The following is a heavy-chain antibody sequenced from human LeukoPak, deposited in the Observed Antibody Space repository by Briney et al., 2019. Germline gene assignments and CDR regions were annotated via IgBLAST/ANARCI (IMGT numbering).Heavy chain of an antibody. CDR1: GFTFSSYM. D-gene: IGHD6-19*01. Sequence: GGSLRLSCAASGFTFSSYMMTWVRQAPGKGLEWVANIKPDGGEKFYVDSVRGRFTISRDNAKNSLYLQMNSLRAEDTAVYYCARLKVAGDYWGQGTLVTVSS. J-gene: IGHJ4*02. CDR2: IKPDGGEK. CDR3: ARLKVAGDY. V-gene: IGHV3-7*01.